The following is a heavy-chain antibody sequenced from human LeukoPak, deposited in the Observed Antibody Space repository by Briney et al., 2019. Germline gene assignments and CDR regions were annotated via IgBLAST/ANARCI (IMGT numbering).Heavy chain of an antibody. V-gene: IGHV4-39*01. CDR2: ISYSGTT. J-gene: IGHJ5*02. Sequence: PSQTLTLTCTVSGASISSSTFFWGWIRQPPGKGLEWIASISYSGTTYYTPSLSSRLTISVDTTKNQFALRLTSVTAADTATYFCARQRVRNWFDPWGQGALVTVSS. CDR3: ARQRVRNWFDP. CDR1: GASISSSTFF.